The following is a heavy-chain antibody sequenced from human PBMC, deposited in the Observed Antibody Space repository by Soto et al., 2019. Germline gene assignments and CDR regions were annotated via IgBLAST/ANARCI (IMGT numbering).Heavy chain of an antibody. CDR1: GFTFTSSA. CDR3: AADYDYYDSSGSYYFDY. J-gene: IGHJ4*02. Sequence: SVKVSCKASGFTFTSSAVQWVRQARGQRLEWIGWIVVGSGNTNYTQKFQERVTITRDMSTSTAYMELSSLRSEDTAVYYCAADYDYYDSSGSYYFDYWGQGTLVTVSS. D-gene: IGHD3-22*01. CDR2: IVVGSGNT. V-gene: IGHV1-58*01.